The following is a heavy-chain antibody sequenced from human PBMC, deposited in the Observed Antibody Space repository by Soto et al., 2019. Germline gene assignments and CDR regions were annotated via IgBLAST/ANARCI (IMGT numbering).Heavy chain of an antibody. CDR3: ARDLYQPPMVRGVMDV. V-gene: IGHV1-2*04. J-gene: IGHJ6*02. CDR2: INPNSGGT. CDR1: GYTFTVYY. Sequence: ASVKVSCKASGYTFTVYYMHWVRQAPGQGLEWMGWINPNSGGTNYAQKFQGWVTMTRDTSISTAYMELSRLRSDDTAVYYCARDLYQPPMVRGVMDVWGQGTTVTVSS. D-gene: IGHD3-10*01.